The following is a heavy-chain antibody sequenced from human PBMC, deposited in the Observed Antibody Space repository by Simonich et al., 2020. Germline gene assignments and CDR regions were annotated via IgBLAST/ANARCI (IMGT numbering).Heavy chain of an antibody. CDR2: FEPENGET. J-gene: IGHJ4*02. V-gene: IGHV1-24*01. Sequence: QVQLVQSGAEVKKPGASVKVSCKVSGYTLTELSMHWVRQAPGKGLEWMGGFEPENGETIYAQKFQGRVTMTEDTSTDTAYMELSSLRSEDTAVYYCATNSPSSWGYHNFDYWGQGTLVTVSS. CDR3: ATNSPSSWGYHNFDY. CDR1: GYTLTELS. D-gene: IGHD7-27*01.